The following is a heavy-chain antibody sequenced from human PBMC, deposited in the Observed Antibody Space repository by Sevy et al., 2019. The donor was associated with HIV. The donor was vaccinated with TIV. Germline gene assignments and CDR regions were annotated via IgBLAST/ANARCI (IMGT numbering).Heavy chain of an antibody. J-gene: IGHJ4*02. V-gene: IGHV3-15*01. CDR1: GFTFSNAW. CDR3: TTDLDVSRMVRGVIDY. D-gene: IGHD3-10*01. Sequence: GGSLRLSCAASGFTFSNAWMSWVRQAPGKGLEWVGRIKSKTDGGTTDYSEPVKGRFTISRDDSKNTLYLQMNSLKAEDTAVYYCTTDLDVSRMVRGVIDYWGQGTLVTVSS. CDR2: IKSKTDGGTT.